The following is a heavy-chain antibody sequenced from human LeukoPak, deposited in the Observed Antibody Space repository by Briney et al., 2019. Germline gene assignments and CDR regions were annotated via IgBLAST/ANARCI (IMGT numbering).Heavy chain of an antibody. CDR3: VRVSGSYGY. CDR2: ISNNGSST. J-gene: IGHJ4*02. V-gene: IGHV3-64*01. CDR1: GFTFSSYA. D-gene: IGHD1-26*01. Sequence: GGSLRLSCAASGFTFSSYAMHWVRQAPGKGLEYVSAISNNGSSTYYANSVKGRFNISRDNSKNTLYLQMGSLRAEDMAVYYCVRVSGSYGYWGQGTLVTVSS.